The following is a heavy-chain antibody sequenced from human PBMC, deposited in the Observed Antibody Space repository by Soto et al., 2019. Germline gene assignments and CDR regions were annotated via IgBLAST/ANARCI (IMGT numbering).Heavy chain of an antibody. Sequence: DVQLVESGGGLIQPWESLRLSCAAFGFTISGKKYVAWVRQSPGKGLEWVSALYDLDGSFYAASVKGRFTTSSDSSKTTVYLQMNDLRPDDTAVYYCATWHEREHAYDVWGQGTTVTFSS. J-gene: IGHJ3*01. CDR1: GFTISGKKY. CDR2: LYDLDGS. V-gene: IGHV3-53*01. D-gene: IGHD1-1*01. CDR3: ATWHEREHAYDV.